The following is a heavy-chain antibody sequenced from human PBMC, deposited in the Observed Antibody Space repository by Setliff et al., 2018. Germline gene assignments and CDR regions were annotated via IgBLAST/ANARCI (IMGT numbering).Heavy chain of an antibody. CDR2: MYYSGSA. Sequence: PSETLSLTCTVSGRSISSHYWSWIRQPPGKGLEWIGSMYYSGSASYNPSLKSRVTISVDTSKTQFSLKLRSVTAADTAVYYCARASKGGYDNNWFDPWGQGTLVTVSS. CDR1: GRSISSHY. V-gene: IGHV4-59*11. J-gene: IGHJ5*02. D-gene: IGHD5-12*01. CDR3: ARASKGGYDNNWFDP.